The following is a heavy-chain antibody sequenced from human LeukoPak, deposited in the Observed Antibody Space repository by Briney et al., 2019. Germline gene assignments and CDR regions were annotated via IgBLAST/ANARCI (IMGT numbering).Heavy chain of an antibody. V-gene: IGHV4-59*01. J-gene: IGHJ2*01. CDR1: DGSITIYY. Sequence: PSDTLSLTCTVSDGSITIYYCNWVREPPEKGRGWIGNIYNSGSTDYNPSLKSRVTISVNLSKNQISLKLTSVTAADTAVYYCARDKGHYWYFDLWGRGTLVTVSS. CDR2: IYNSGST. CDR3: ARDKGHYWYFDL.